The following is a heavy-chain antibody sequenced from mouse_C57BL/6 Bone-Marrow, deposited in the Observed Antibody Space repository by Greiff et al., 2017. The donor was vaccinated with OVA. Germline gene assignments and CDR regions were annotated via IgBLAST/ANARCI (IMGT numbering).Heavy chain of an antibody. D-gene: IGHD3-1*01. Sequence: QVQLQQPGAELVRPGSSVKLSCKASGYTFTSYWMHWVKQRPIQGLEWIGNIDPSDSETHYNQKFKDKATLTVDKSSSTAYMQLSSLTSEDSAVYFCARGSSEGDWFAYWGQGTLVTVSA. V-gene: IGHV1-52*01. CDR2: IDPSDSET. J-gene: IGHJ3*01. CDR1: GYTFTSYW. CDR3: ARGSSEGDWFAY.